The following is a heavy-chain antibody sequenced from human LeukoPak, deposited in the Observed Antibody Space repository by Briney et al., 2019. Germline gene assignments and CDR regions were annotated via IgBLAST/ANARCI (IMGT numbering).Heavy chain of an antibody. D-gene: IGHD3-10*01. CDR2: ISSSSSYT. CDR1: GFTFSSYS. V-gene: IGHV3-21*01. Sequence: PGGSLRLSCAASGFTFSSYSMNWVRQAPGKGLEWVSSISSSSSYTYYADSVKGRFTISRDNAKNSLYLQMNSLRAEDTAVYYCARGRRRIISETMVRGVTAYYYYMDVWGKGTTVTISS. J-gene: IGHJ6*03. CDR3: ARGRRRIISETMVRGVTAYYYYMDV.